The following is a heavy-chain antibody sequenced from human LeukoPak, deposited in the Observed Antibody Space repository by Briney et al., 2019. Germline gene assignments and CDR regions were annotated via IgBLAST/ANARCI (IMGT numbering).Heavy chain of an antibody. V-gene: IGHV3-30-3*01. CDR2: ISYDGSNK. CDR3: ARVRGYSYGHHFDY. Sequence: GGSLRLSCAASGFTFSSYAMHWVRQAPGKGLEWVAVISYDGSNKCYADSVKGRFTISRDNSKNTLYLQMNSLRAEDTAVYYCARVRGYSYGHHFDYWGQGTLVTVSS. J-gene: IGHJ4*02. CDR1: GFTFSSYA. D-gene: IGHD5-18*01.